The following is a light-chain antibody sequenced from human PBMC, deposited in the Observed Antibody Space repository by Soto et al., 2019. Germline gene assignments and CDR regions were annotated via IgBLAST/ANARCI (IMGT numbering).Light chain of an antibody. CDR1: QSLLHSNGYNY. J-gene: IGKJ2*01. CDR2: LGS. Sequence: DIVMTQSPLSLPVTPGEPASIPCRSSQSLLHSNGYNYLDWYLQKPGQSPQLLIYLGSNRASGVPDRFSGSGSGTDVTLKISRVEAEDVGVYYCMQALQTPYTFGQGTKLEIK. CDR3: MQALQTPYT. V-gene: IGKV2-28*01.